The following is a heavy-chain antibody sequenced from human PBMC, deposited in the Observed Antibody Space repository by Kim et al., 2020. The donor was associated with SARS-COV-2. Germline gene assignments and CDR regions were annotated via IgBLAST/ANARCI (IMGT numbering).Heavy chain of an antibody. CDR3: ARGVYSNYVRGFDY. D-gene: IGHD4-4*01. CDR2: ISVSGGST. V-gene: IGHV3-23*01. CDR1: GFTFNTYA. Sequence: GGSLRLSCAASGFTFNTYAMIWVRQASGKGLEWVSAISVSGGSTYYADSMKGRFTISRDNSKNTLYLQMNSLTAEDTALYYCARGVYSNYVRGFDYWGQGALVTVSS. J-gene: IGHJ4*02.